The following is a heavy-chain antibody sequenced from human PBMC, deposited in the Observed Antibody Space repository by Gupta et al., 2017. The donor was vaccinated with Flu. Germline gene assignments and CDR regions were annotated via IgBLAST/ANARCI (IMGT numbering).Heavy chain of an antibody. CDR1: GFTFSSYA. D-gene: IGHD4-11*01. CDR3: AKDVTVETTEYYFDY. J-gene: IGHJ4*02. Sequence: EVQLLESGGDLVQPGGSLRLSCAASGFTFSSYAMGWVRQAPGRGLEWVSGISASGGRTYYVEPVRGRFTISRDNSKNTLYLQMNSLRAGDTAVYYCAKDVTVETTEYYFDYWGQGTLVTVSS. CDR2: ISASGGRT. V-gene: IGHV3-23*01.